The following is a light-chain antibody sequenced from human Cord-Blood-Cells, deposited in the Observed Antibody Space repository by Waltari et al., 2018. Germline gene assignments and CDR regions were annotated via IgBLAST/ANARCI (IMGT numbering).Light chain of an antibody. V-gene: IGKV1-5*03. J-gene: IGKJ1*01. CDR1: QSISSW. Sequence: DIQMTQSPSTLSASVGDRVTITFRASQSISSWLSWYQQKPGKAHKLLFYKASSLESGVPSRFSGSGSGTEFTLTISSLQPDDFATYYCQQYNSYSTFGQGTKVEIK. CDR3: QQYNSYST. CDR2: KAS.